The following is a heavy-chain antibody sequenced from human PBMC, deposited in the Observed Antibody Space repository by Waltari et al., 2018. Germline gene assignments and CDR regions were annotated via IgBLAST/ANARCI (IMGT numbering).Heavy chain of an antibody. J-gene: IGHJ6*03. D-gene: IGHD4-4*01. CDR3: ARVGIWGPVTTDYYYYMDV. CDR1: GRQFSPSA. V-gene: IGHV1-69*12. Sequence: QGPRAQSGAALKKPGPSVKVTSNASGRQFSPSAITRVRQPPGHGLEWMGGIIPYIGTANYAQKFQERVTISADESTTTVYMDLRSLTSEDSAVYYCARVGIWGPVTTDYYYYMDVWGKGTTVTVSS. CDR2: IIPYIGTA.